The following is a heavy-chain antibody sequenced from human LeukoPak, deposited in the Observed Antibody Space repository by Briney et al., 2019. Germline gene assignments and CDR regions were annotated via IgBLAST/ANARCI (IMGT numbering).Heavy chain of an antibody. D-gene: IGHD3-10*01. CDR2: INHSGST. J-gene: IGHJ4*02. Sequence: SETLSLTCAVYGESFSGYYWSWIRQPPGKGLEWIGEINHSGSTNYNPSLKSRVTISVDTSKNQFSLKLSSVTAADTAVYYCARGGVPDYWGQGTLVTVSS. CDR1: GESFSGYY. CDR3: ARGGVPDY. V-gene: IGHV4-34*01.